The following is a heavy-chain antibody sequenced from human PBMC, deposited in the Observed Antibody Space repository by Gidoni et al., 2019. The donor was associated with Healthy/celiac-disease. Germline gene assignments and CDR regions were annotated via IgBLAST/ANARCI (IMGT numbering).Heavy chain of an antibody. CDR3: ARRPTYSSGRMDV. V-gene: IGHV4-34*01. Sequence: QVHLQQWAAGLLKPSATLSLTCAVYGGSFSGYYGSWIRQPPGKGLEWIGEINHSGSTNYNPSLKSRVTISVDTSKNQFSLKLSSVTAADTAVYYCARRPTYSSGRMDVWGKGTTVTVSS. CDR1: GGSFSGYY. CDR2: INHSGST. J-gene: IGHJ6*03. D-gene: IGHD6-19*01.